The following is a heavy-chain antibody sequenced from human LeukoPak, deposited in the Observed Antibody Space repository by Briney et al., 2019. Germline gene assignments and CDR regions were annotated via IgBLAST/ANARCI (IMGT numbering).Heavy chain of an antibody. CDR3: ACVSGAFEI. CDR1: VSTVTTYG. J-gene: IGHJ3*02. Sequence: ASVKLSCKPAVSTVTTYGITWDGQAPGQGLEWMGWISVYNGNTNYAQKLQGRVTMTTDTSTSTVNMGLRSWRSDEAGVCYCACVSGAFEIWGQGTMVTVSS. CDR2: ISVYNGNT. V-gene: IGHV1-18*01.